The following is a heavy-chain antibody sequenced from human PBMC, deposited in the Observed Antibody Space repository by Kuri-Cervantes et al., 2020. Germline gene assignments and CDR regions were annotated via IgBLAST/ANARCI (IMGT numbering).Heavy chain of an antibody. D-gene: IGHD3-9*01. Sequence: ASVKVSCKASGYTFTSYGISWVRQAPGQGLEWMGWISAYNGNTNYAQKLQGRVTMTTDTSTSTAYMELSSLRSEDTAVYYCARGYFDWLSLGDAFDIWGQGTMVTVSS. CDR2: ISAYNGNT. CDR1: GYTFTSYG. J-gene: IGHJ3*02. CDR3: ARGYFDWLSLGDAFDI. V-gene: IGHV1-18*01.